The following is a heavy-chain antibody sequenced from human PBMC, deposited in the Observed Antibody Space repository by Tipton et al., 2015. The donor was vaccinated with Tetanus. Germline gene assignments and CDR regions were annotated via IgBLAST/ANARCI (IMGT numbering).Heavy chain of an antibody. V-gene: IGHV4-34*01. CDR3: ARGSGWADF. CDR1: GASFSDYY. D-gene: IGHD6-19*01. J-gene: IGHJ4*02. CDR2: INPSGNT. Sequence: TLSLTCAVYGASFSDYYWSWIRQAPGKGLEWIGEINPSGNTNYNPSLKSRVTISADTSRNQFSLTLSSVTAADTAAYYCARGSGWADFWGQGTQVTVSS.